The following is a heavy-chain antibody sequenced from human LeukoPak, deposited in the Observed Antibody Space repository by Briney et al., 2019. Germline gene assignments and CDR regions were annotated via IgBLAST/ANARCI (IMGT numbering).Heavy chain of an antibody. CDR3: AKNGGSQCYSHLDS. J-gene: IGHJ4*02. Sequence: GGSLRLSCAASGFTFSSYALSWVRQAPGKGLEWVSGTSGSGGSTYYAGSVKGRFTISRDNSKNTLYLQMNSLRVEDTAVYYCAKNGGSQCYSHLDSWGQGTLVTVSS. CDR1: GFTFSSYA. CDR2: TSGSGGST. D-gene: IGHD2-15*01. V-gene: IGHV3-23*01.